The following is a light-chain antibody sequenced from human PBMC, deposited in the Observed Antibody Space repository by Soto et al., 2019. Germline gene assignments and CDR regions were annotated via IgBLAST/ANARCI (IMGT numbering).Light chain of an antibody. V-gene: IGKV1-39*01. J-gene: IGKJ5*01. CDR3: QHTYTTPIT. CDR2: HSS. Sequence: DIQMPQSPSSLSASVGDRVTITCRASQSISTYLNWYQQKPGKAPKLLIYHSSTLQSGVPSRFSGSGSGTDFTLTISSLQPEDFATYYCQHTYTTPITFGQGTRLEIK. CDR1: QSISTY.